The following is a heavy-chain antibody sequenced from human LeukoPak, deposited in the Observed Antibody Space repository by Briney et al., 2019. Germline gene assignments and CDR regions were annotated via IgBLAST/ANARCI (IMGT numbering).Heavy chain of an antibody. D-gene: IGHD4-23*01. J-gene: IGHJ3*02. CDR2: IYYSGST. V-gene: IGHV4-31*03. Sequence: SETLSLTCTVSGGSMSSGGYYWSWIRQHPGKGLEWIGYIYYSGSTFFNPSLKSRVTISVDTSQNQFSLELSSVTAADTAVYYCARVYGGNVRSFDIWGQGTMVTVSS. CDR3: ARVYGGNVRSFDI. CDR1: GGSMSSGGYY.